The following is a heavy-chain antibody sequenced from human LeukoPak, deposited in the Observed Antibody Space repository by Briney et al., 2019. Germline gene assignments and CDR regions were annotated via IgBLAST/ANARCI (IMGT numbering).Heavy chain of an antibody. J-gene: IGHJ6*03. CDR2: INPNSGGT. CDR1: GYTFTSYG. V-gene: IGHV1-2*02. CDR3: ARAGRSSSPYYYYYYYMDV. D-gene: IGHD6-6*01. Sequence: ASVKVSCKASGYTFTSYGITWVRQAPGQGLEWMGWINPNSGGTNYAQKFQGRVTMTRDTSISTAYMELSRLRSDDTAVYYCARAGRSSSPYYYYYYYMDVWGKGTTVTVSS.